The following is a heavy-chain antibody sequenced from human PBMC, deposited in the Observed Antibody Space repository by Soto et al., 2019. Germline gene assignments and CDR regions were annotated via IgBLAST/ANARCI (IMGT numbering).Heavy chain of an antibody. CDR1: GFTFSDES. CDR2: ISSIFSPI. V-gene: IGHV3-48*02. D-gene: IGHD3-16*01. CDR3: ARQTHLASVDY. Sequence: GGSLRLSCAASGFTFSDESMNWVRQAPVNGLEFISHISSIFSPIRYADSVRGRFTISRYSAKNILYLQMYSLRDYYTALYYCARQTHLASVDYWGQGTLVTVST. J-gene: IGHJ4*02.